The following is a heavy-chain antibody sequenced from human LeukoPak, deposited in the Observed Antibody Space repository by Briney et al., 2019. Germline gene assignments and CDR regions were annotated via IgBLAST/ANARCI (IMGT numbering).Heavy chain of an antibody. Sequence: SQTLSLTCVISGDGVSTNNAAAWNWFRQSPSRGLEWLGRTYYRSKWFNEYAISVKSRMLINADTSRNQFSLQLNSVTPEDTAMYYCARGTRNALDSWGQGTLVTVSS. CDR1: GDGVSTNNAAA. J-gene: IGHJ4*02. CDR2: TYYRSKWFN. D-gene: IGHD2-2*01. CDR3: ARGTRNALDS. V-gene: IGHV6-1*01.